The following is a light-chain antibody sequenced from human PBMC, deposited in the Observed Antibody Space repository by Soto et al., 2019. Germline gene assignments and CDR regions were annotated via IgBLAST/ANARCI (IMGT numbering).Light chain of an antibody. CDR1: QSVRNY. Sequence: EVVLTQSPATLSLSPGERATLSCRASQSVRNYLAWYQQKPGQAPRLLIYDASSRAIGIPARFSGSGSGTDFTLTISSLEPEDFAVYYWQQRSNWPPGYTFGQGTKLEI. CDR3: QQRSNWPPGYT. CDR2: DAS. J-gene: IGKJ2*01. V-gene: IGKV3-11*01.